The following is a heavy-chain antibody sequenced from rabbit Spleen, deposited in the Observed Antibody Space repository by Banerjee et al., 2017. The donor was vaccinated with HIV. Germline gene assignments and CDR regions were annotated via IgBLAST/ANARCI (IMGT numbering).Heavy chain of an antibody. CDR2: IEGGSSAFS. Sequence: QSLEESGGDLVKPGASLTLTCTASGVSFSSNHYMCWVRQAPGKGLEWIACIEGGSSAFSYFASWAKGRFTISKTSSTTVTLQMTSLTAADTATYFCARDLGGVIGWNFKLWGPGTLVTVS. J-gene: IGHJ4*01. CDR3: ARDLGGVIGWNFKL. V-gene: IGHV1S40*01. CDR1: GVSFSSNHY. D-gene: IGHD1-1*01.